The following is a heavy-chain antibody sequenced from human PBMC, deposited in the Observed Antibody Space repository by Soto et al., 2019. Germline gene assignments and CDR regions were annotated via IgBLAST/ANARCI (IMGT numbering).Heavy chain of an antibody. CDR2: ISGSGGST. CDR1: GFTFSSYA. V-gene: IGHV3-23*01. D-gene: IGHD2-15*01. CDR3: ATLRPGNIVVVVAAHFDY. Sequence: PGGSLRLSCAASGFTFSSYAMSWVRQAPGKGLEWVSAISGSGGSTYYADSVKGRFTISRDNSKNTLYLQMNSLRAEDTAVYYCATLRPGNIVVVVAAHFDYWGQGTLVTVS. J-gene: IGHJ4*02.